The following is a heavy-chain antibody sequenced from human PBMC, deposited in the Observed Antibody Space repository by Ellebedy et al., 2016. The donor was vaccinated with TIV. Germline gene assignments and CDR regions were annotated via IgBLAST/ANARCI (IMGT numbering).Heavy chain of an antibody. Sequence: ASVKVSXKASGYTFTDYYFHWVRQAPGQGLEWMGWINPDNGITHYAQKFQGRVTFTRDMSIGTAYMELTRLTSDDTAVYTCARDDPEKVTRFDYWGQGTLVTVSS. D-gene: IGHD1-14*01. CDR2: INPDNGIT. V-gene: IGHV1-2*02. CDR1: GYTFTDYY. CDR3: ARDDPEKVTRFDY. J-gene: IGHJ4*02.